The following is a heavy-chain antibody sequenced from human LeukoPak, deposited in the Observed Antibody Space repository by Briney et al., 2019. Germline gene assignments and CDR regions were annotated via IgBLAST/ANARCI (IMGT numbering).Heavy chain of an antibody. V-gene: IGHV3-21*01. CDR1: GFTFSVYS. D-gene: IGHD1-14*01. CDR2: ISSRRSYI. Sequence: PGGSLRLSCAASGFTFSVYSMDWVRQAPGKGLEWVSSISSRRSYIYYADSVKGRFTIARDNAKNSLYLQMNSLRAEDTAVYYCATDPDDGFDIWGQGTMVIVSS. CDR3: ATDPDDGFDI. J-gene: IGHJ3*02.